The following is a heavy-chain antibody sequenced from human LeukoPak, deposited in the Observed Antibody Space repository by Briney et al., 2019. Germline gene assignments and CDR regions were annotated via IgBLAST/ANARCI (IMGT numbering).Heavy chain of an antibody. CDR1: GFTFSSYG. V-gene: IGHV3-33*06. Sequence: PGGSLRLSCAASGFTFSSYGMHWVRQAPGKGLEWVAVIWYDGSNKYYADSVKGRFTISRDNSKNTLYLQMNSLRAEDTAVYYCAKEVAAGDAFDIWGQGTMVTVSS. D-gene: IGHD1-26*01. CDR3: AKEVAAGDAFDI. CDR2: IWYDGSNK. J-gene: IGHJ3*02.